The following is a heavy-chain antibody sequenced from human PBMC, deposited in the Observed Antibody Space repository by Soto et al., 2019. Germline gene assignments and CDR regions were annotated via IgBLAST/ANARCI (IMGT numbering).Heavy chain of an antibody. J-gene: IGHJ2*01. D-gene: IGHD6-13*01. CDR1: GYSFTSYW. CDR2: IDPSDSYT. V-gene: IGHV5-10-1*01. Sequence: GESLKISCKGSGYSFTSYWISWVRQMPGKGLEWMGRIDPSDSYTNYSPSFQGHVTISADKSISTAYLQWSSLKASDTAMYYCARIAMGYSSSWYRNWYFDLWGRGTLVTVSS. CDR3: ARIAMGYSSSWYRNWYFDL.